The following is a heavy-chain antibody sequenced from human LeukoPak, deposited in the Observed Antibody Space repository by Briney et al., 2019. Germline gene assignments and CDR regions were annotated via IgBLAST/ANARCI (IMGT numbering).Heavy chain of an antibody. Sequence: GASVKVSCKASGYTFTGYYMHWVRQAPGQGLEWMGWINPNSGGTNYAQKFQGRVTMTRDTSISTAYMELSRLRSDDTAVYYCAIIAARRPEIRDYWGQGTLVTVSS. J-gene: IGHJ4*02. V-gene: IGHV1-2*02. CDR3: AIIAARRPEIRDY. CDR2: INPNSGGT. D-gene: IGHD6-6*01. CDR1: GYTFTGYY.